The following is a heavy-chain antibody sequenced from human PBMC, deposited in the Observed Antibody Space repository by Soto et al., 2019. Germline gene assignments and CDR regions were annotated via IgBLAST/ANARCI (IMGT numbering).Heavy chain of an antibody. CDR2: IYYSGST. Sequence: QVQLQESGPGLVKPSQTLSLTCTVSGGSISSGGYYWSWIRQHPGKGLEWIGYIYYSGSTYYNPSLESRVTISVDTSKNQFSLKLSSVTAADTAVYYCATGGYYDYIWGSYRLDYWGQGTLVTVSS. D-gene: IGHD3-16*02. CDR1: GGSISSGGYY. J-gene: IGHJ4*02. CDR3: ATGGYYDYIWGSYRLDY. V-gene: IGHV4-31*03.